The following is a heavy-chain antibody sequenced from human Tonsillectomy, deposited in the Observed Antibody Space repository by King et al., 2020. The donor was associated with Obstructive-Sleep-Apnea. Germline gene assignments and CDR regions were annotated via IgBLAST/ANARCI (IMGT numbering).Heavy chain of an antibody. CDR3: AREGGYYDSSGYAQIFDY. D-gene: IGHD3-22*01. J-gene: IGHJ4*02. CDR2: ISSGGTTI. Sequence: VQLVESGGGLVQPGGSLRLSCAASGFTCSSYSLHWVRQAPGKGLEWLSYISSGGTTIYYADSVHGRFTISRDNAKNSLSLRINSLSAEDTAVYFCAREGGYYDSSGYAQIFDYWGQGTLVTVPS. CDR1: GFTCSSYS. V-gene: IGHV3-48*03.